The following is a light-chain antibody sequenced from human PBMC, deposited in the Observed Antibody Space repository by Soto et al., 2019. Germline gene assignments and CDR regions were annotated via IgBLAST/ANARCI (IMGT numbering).Light chain of an antibody. CDR2: AAS. CDR1: QGISNY. V-gene: IGKV1-27*01. Sequence: DIQMTQSPSSLSASVGDRVTITCRASQGISNYLAWYQQKPGKVPKLLIYAASTLQSGVPSRFSGSGSGTDFTLTISSLQPEDVATYYCQKYNSAPRKTFGQGTKVE. CDR3: QKYNSAPRKT. J-gene: IGKJ1*01.